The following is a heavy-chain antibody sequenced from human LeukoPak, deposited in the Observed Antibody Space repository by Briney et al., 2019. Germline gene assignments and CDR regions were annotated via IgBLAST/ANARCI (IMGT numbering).Heavy chain of an antibody. CDR2: ISSSGSTI. CDR1: GFTFSSYE. D-gene: IGHD2-2*01. V-gene: IGHV3-48*03. J-gene: IGHJ6*03. Sequence: PGGSLRLSCAASGFTFSSYEMNWVRQAPGKGLEWVSYISSSGSTIYYADSVKGRFTISRDNAKNSLYLQMNSLRAEDTAVYYCARWGIVVPADYMDVWGKGTTVTISS. CDR3: ARWGIVVPADYMDV.